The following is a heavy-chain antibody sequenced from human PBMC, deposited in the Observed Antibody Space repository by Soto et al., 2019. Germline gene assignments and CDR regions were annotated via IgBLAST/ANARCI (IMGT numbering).Heavy chain of an antibody. D-gene: IGHD2-21*01. CDR2: IYYSGST. J-gene: IGHJ5*02. CDR1: GGSISSGGYY. CDR3: ARYIVVMSWLAP. Sequence: PSETLSLTCTVSGGSISSGGYYWSWIRQHPGKGLEWIGYIYYSGSTYYNPSLKSRVTISVDTSKNQFSLKLSSVTAADTAVYYCARYIVVMSWLAPSGQGTLVTVSS. V-gene: IGHV4-31*03.